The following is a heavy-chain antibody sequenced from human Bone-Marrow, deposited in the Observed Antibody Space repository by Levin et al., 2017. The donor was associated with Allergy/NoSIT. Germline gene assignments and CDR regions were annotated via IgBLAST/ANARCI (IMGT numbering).Heavy chain of an antibody. CDR3: VRAAPTNCASSSCSLFGS. J-gene: IGHJ4*02. CDR2: IRQGGSDK. D-gene: IGHD2-8*01. V-gene: IGHV3-7*01. Sequence: PGGSLRLSCAASGFTFSAYWMSWVRQAPGTGLEWVASIRQGGSDKYYVDSVTGRFIISRDDAKDSLYLQLNSLRVDDTGVYYCVRAAPTNCASSSCSLFGSWGQGTQVTVSS. CDR1: GFTFSAYW.